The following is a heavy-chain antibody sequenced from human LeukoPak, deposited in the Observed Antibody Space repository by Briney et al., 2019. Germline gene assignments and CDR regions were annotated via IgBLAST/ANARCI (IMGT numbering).Heavy chain of an antibody. CDR3: ARAADYGGNGGVLDY. J-gene: IGHJ4*02. V-gene: IGHV1-2*02. CDR2: INPNSGGT. D-gene: IGHD4-23*01. Sequence: ASVKVSCRASGYTFTGYYMHWVRQAPGQGLEWMGWINPNSGGTNYAQKFQGRVTMTRDTSISTVYMELSSLRSEDTAVYYCARAADYGGNGGVLDYWGQGTLVTVSS. CDR1: GYTFTGYY.